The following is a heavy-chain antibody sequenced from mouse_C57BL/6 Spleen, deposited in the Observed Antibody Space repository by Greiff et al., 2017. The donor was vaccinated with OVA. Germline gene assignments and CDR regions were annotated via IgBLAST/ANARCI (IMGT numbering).Heavy chain of an antibody. CDR1: GFNIKNTY. J-gene: IGHJ2*01. V-gene: IGHV14-3*01. CDR2: IDPANGNT. Sequence: VQLQQSVAELVRPGASVKLSCTASGFNIKNTYMHWVKQRPEQGLEWIGRIDPANGNTKYAPKFQGKATIPADTSSNTAYLQLSSLTSEDTAIYSSARGDYDYDGALDYWGQGTTLTVSS. CDR3: ARGDYDYDGALDY. D-gene: IGHD2-4*01.